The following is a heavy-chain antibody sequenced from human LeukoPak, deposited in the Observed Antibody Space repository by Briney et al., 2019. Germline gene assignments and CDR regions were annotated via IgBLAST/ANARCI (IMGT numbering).Heavy chain of an antibody. J-gene: IGHJ3*02. CDR3: ARDARRDYPDAFDI. V-gene: IGHV1-69*13. Sequence: SVKVSCKASGYTFTSYGISWVRQAPGQGLEWMGGIIPIFGTANYAQKFQGRVTITADESTSTAYMELSSLRSEDTAVYYCARDARRDYPDAFDIWGQGTMVTVSS. D-gene: IGHD4-11*01. CDR1: GYTFTSYG. CDR2: IIPIFGTA.